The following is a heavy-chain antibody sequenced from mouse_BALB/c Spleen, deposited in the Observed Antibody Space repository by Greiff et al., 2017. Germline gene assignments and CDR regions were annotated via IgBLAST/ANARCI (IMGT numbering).Heavy chain of an antibody. Sequence: VQLQQSGAELAKPGASVKMSCKASGYTFTSYWMHWVKQRPGQGLEWIGYINPSTGYTEYNQKFKDKATLTADKSSSTAYMQLSSLTSEDSAVYYCARPLRYAMDYWGQGTSVTVSS. V-gene: IGHV1-7*01. J-gene: IGHJ4*01. D-gene: IGHD1-1*01. CDR3: ARPLRYAMDY. CDR2: INPSTGYT. CDR1: GYTFTSYW.